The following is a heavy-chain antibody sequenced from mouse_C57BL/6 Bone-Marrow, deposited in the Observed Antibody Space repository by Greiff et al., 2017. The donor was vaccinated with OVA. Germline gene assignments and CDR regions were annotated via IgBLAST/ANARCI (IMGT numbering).Heavy chain of an antibody. CDR2: ISSGGSYT. Sequence: EVQLVESGGDLVKPGGSLKLSCAASGFTFSSYGMSWVRQTPDKRLEWVATISSGGSYTYYPDSVKGRFTISRDNAKNTLYLQMSSLQSEDTAMYYCARHGYGYYWYFDVWGTGTTVTVSS. CDR1: GFTFSSYG. J-gene: IGHJ1*03. V-gene: IGHV5-6*01. D-gene: IGHD2-2*01. CDR3: ARHGYGYYWYFDV.